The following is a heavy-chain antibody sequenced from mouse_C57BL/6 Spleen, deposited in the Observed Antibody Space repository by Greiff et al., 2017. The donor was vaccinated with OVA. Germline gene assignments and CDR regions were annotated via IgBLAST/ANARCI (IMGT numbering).Heavy chain of an antibody. J-gene: IGHJ2*01. Sequence: QLQQSGAELVKPGASVKLSCKASGYTFTSYWMHWVKQRPGQGLEWIGMIHPNSGSTNYNEKFKSKATLTVDKSSSTAYMQLSSLTSEDSAVYYCARWLLDYFDYWGQGTTLTVSS. D-gene: IGHD2-3*01. V-gene: IGHV1-64*01. CDR1: GYTFTSYW. CDR3: ARWLLDYFDY. CDR2: IHPNSGST.